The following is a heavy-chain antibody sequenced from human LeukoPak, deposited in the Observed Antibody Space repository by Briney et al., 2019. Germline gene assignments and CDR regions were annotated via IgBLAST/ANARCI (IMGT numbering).Heavy chain of an antibody. D-gene: IGHD3-10*01. CDR3: ARGTKAMVRGVIITRYYYYMDV. CDR1: GYTFTSYG. CDR2: INPNSGGT. J-gene: IGHJ6*03. V-gene: IGHV1-2*02. Sequence: ASVKVSCKASGYTFTSYGISWVRQAPGQGLEWMGWINPNSGGTNYAQKFQGRVTMTRDTSISTAYMELSRLRSDDTAVYYCARGTKAMVRGVIITRYYYYMDVWGKGTTVTVSS.